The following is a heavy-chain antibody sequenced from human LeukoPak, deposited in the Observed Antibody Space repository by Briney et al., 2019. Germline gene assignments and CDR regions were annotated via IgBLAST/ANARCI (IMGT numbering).Heavy chain of an antibody. Sequence: SETLSLTCTFSGGSISSYYWSWIRQPAGKGLEWIGRIYTSGSTNYNPSLKSRVTMSVDTSKNQFSLKPSSVTAADTAVYYCARTYYYDSSGYYILADWGQGTQVTVSS. CDR2: IYTSGST. J-gene: IGHJ4*02. V-gene: IGHV4-4*07. CDR1: GGSISSYY. D-gene: IGHD3-22*01. CDR3: ARTYYYDSSGYYILAD.